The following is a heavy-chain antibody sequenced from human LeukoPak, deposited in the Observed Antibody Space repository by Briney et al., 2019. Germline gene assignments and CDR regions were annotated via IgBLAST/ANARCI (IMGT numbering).Heavy chain of an antibody. J-gene: IGHJ4*02. V-gene: IGHV3-64*01. CDR2: ISSNGGST. D-gene: IGHD3-22*01. Sequence: GGSLRLSCAASGFTFSSYAMHWVRQAPGKRLEYVSAISSNGGSTYYANSVKGRFTISRDNSKNTLYLQMGSLRAEDMAVYYCARGNHYYDSSGYHYWGQGTLVTVSS. CDR3: ARGNHYYDSSGYHY. CDR1: GFTFSSYA.